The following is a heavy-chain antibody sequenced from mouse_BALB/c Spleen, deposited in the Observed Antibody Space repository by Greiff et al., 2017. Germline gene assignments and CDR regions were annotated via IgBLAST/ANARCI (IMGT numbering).Heavy chain of an antibody. CDR1: GYSITSGYY. D-gene: IGHD1-1*01. CDR2: ISYDGSN. CDR3: ASDFYYGSSYRYFDV. J-gene: IGHJ1*01. Sequence: EVQLQQSGPGLVKPSQSLSLTCSVTGYSITSGYYWNWIRQFPGNKLEWMGYISYDGSNNYNPSLKNRISITRDTSKNQFFLKLNSVTTEDTATYYCASDFYYGSSYRYFDVWGAGTTVTVSS. V-gene: IGHV3-6*02.